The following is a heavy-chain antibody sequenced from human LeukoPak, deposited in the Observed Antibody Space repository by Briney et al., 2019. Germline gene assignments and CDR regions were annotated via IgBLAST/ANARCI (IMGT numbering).Heavy chain of an antibody. CDR2: IYYSGST. Sequence: SSETLSLTCTVSGGSISSYHWSWIRQPPGKGLEWIGYIYYSGSTNYNPSLKSRVTISVDTSKNQFSLKLSSVTAADTAVYYCARGGSSFPNYYYYYGMDVWGQGTTVTVSS. CDR3: ARGGSSFPNYYYYYGMDV. J-gene: IGHJ6*02. V-gene: IGHV4-59*01. CDR1: GGSISSYH. D-gene: IGHD6-6*01.